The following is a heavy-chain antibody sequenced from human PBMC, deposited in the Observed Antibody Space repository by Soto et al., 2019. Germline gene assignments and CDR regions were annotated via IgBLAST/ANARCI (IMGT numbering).Heavy chain of an antibody. D-gene: IGHD1-7*01. CDR1: GDSVSSNSAA. CDR3: AGTTSHQWYYMDV. Sequence: QVQLQESGPGLVKPSQTLSLTCAISGDSVSSNSAAWNWIRLSPSRGLEWLARTYYRSRWYNDYAVSVTSRITVNPDTSKNQFSLQLTSVTPEVTAVYYCAGTTSHQWYYMDVWGKGTTVTVSS. J-gene: IGHJ6*03. V-gene: IGHV6-1*01. CDR2: TYYRSRWYN.